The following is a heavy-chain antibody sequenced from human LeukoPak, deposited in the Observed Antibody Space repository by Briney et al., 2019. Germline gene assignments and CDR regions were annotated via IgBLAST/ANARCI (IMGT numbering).Heavy chain of an antibody. V-gene: IGHV3-23*01. J-gene: IGHJ1*01. CDR1: GFTFSSYA. D-gene: IGHD6-19*01. Sequence: GGSLRLSCAASGFTFSSYAMSWVRQAPGKGLEWVSAISGSGGSTYYADSAKGRFTIYRENSKNTLYLQMNSLRAEDTAVYCCAIPHSSGWYFYFQHWGQGTLVTVSS. CDR2: ISGSGGST. CDR3: AIPHSSGWYFYFQH.